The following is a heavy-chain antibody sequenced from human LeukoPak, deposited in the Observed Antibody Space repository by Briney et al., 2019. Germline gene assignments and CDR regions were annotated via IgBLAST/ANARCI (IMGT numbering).Heavy chain of an antibody. Sequence: PGGSLRLSCAASGFTFSSYAMSWVRQAPGKGIECVSAISGSGGNTYYADSVRGRFTISRDNSKNTLYLQMNSLRAEDTAVYYCAKDATYYYDSSGSPGYWGQGTLVTVSS. CDR2: ISGSGGNT. J-gene: IGHJ4*02. CDR3: AKDATYYYDSSGSPGY. D-gene: IGHD3-22*01. V-gene: IGHV3-23*01. CDR1: GFTFSSYA.